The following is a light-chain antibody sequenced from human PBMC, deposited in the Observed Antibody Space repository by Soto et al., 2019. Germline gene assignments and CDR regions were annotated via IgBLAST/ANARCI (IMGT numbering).Light chain of an antibody. CDR1: SSDVGGYNY. CDR3: TSYAGGNDV. J-gene: IGLJ1*01. CDR2: DVN. V-gene: IGLV2-8*01. Sequence: QSVLTQPPSASGSPGQSVTISCTGTSSDVGGYNYVSWYQQHPGKAPKLMVYDVNKRPSGVPDRFSGSKSGNTASLTVSGLQAEDEAYYYCTSYAGGNDVFGTGTKVTVL.